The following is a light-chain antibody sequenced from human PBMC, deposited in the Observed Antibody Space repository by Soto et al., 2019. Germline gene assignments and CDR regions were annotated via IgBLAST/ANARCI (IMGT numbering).Light chain of an antibody. Sequence: ELVLTQSPGTLSLSPRERATLSCRASQTISGAYLAWYQQKPGQAPRLLIYSSSSRAAGVSDRFSGSGSGTDFSLTISRLEPEDFAVYYCHQYGGAGTFGQGTKVDI. CDR2: SSS. CDR1: QTISGAY. J-gene: IGKJ1*01. V-gene: IGKV3-20*01. CDR3: HQYGGAGT.